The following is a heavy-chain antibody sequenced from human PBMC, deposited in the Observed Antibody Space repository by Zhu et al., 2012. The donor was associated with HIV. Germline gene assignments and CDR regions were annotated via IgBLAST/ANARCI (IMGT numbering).Heavy chain of an antibody. Sequence: QVQLQESGPGLVKPSETLSLSCSVSGDSINNFYWAWIRQPPGRGLEWIGYIHSSGNINYNPSLRSRVTLSVDTSKNQFSLKMTSVTAADTAVYYCASKRGCSDGTCYSGPAYWGQGILVTVSS. D-gene: IGHD2-15*01. V-gene: IGHV4-4*09. J-gene: IGHJ4*02. CDR3: ASKRGCSDGTCYSGPAY. CDR1: GDSINNFY. CDR2: IHSSGNI.